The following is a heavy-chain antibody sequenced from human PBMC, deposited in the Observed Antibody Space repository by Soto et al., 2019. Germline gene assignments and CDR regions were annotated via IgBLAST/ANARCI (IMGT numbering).Heavy chain of an antibody. Sequence: GESLKISCKGSGYSFTSYWIGWVRQMPGKGLGWMGIIYPGDSDTRYSPSFQGQVTISADKSISTAYLQWSSLKASDTAMYYCARHISEWQQLGGRFDPWGQGTLVPVSS. V-gene: IGHV5-51*01. D-gene: IGHD6-13*01. CDR2: IYPGDSDT. CDR1: GYSFTSYW. J-gene: IGHJ5*02. CDR3: ARHISEWQQLGGRFDP.